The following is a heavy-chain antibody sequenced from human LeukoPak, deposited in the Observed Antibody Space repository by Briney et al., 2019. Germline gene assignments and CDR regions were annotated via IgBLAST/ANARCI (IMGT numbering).Heavy chain of an antibody. V-gene: IGHV1-2*02. CDR1: GYTFTGYY. D-gene: IGHD3-10*01. Sequence: ASVKVSCKASGYTFTGYYMHWVRQAPGQGLEWMGWINPNSGGTNYAQKFQGRVTMTRDTSISTAYMELSRLRSDDTAVYYCAREAYGSGSYYGEFDPWGQGTLVTVSS. J-gene: IGHJ5*02. CDR3: AREAYGSGSYYGEFDP. CDR2: INPNSGGT.